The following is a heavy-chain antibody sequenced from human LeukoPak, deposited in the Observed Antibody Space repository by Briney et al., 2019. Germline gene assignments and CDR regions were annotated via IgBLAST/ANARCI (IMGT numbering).Heavy chain of an antibody. CDR3: VTYDSSGPRYNWFDP. J-gene: IGHJ5*02. Sequence: SETLSLTCTVSGGSISSYYWSWIRQPPGKGLEWIGEINHSGSTNCNPSHKSRVTISVDTSKNQFSLKLSSVAAADTAVYYCVTYDSSGPRYNWFDPWGQGTLVTVSS. CDR2: INHSGST. D-gene: IGHD3-22*01. V-gene: IGHV4-34*01. CDR1: GGSISSYY.